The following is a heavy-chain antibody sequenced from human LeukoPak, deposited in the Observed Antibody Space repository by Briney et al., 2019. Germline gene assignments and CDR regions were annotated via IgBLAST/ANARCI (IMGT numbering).Heavy chain of an antibody. CDR2: ISSSSYI. V-gene: IGHV3-21*01. CDR1: GFTFSSYS. D-gene: IGHD6-19*01. Sequence: GGSLRLSCAASGFTFSSYSMNWVRQAPGKGLEWVSSISSSSYIYYADSVKGRFTISRDNAKNSLYLQMNSLRAEDTAVYYCARDSIAVAGTRYWGQGTLVTVSS. CDR3: ARDSIAVAGTRY. J-gene: IGHJ4*02.